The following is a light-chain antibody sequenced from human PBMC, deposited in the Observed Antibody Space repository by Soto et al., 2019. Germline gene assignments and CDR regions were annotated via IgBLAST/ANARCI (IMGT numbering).Light chain of an antibody. V-gene: IGKV3D-15*01. Sequence: IVMTQSPATLSVSPGERATLSCRASQSINSNLAWYQQKPGQAPRLLIYGASTRATGIPARFSGSGSGTEFTLTISSLQSEDFAVYYCQQYNNWPSLTFGGGTKVDIK. CDR3: QQYNNWPSLT. J-gene: IGKJ4*01. CDR2: GAS. CDR1: QSINSN.